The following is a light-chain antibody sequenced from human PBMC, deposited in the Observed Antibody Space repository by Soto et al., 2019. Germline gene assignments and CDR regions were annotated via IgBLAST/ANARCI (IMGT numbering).Light chain of an antibody. CDR3: CSYAGTRTSWV. CDR1: SSDVGGYNY. Sequence: QSALTQPASVSGSPGQSITISCTGTSSDVGGYNYVSWYQQHPGKAPKLLIFEGTKRPSGVSDRFSGSKSGNTASLTISGLQAEDEADYHCCSYAGTRTSWVFGTGTKVTVL. J-gene: IGLJ1*01. V-gene: IGLV2-23*01. CDR2: EGT.